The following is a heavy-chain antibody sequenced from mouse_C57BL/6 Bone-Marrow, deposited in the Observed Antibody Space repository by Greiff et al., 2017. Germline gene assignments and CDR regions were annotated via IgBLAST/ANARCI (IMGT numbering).Heavy chain of an antibody. CDR1: GYTFTSYW. Sequence: QVHVKQPGAELVMPGASVKLSCKASGYTFTSYWTHWVKQRPGQGLEWIGEIDPSDSYTNYNQKFKGKSTLTVDKSSSTAYMQLSSLTSEDSAVYYCAREDYYGSSYLDYWGQGTTLTVSS. CDR2: IDPSDSYT. V-gene: IGHV1-69*01. CDR3: AREDYYGSSYLDY. D-gene: IGHD1-1*01. J-gene: IGHJ2*01.